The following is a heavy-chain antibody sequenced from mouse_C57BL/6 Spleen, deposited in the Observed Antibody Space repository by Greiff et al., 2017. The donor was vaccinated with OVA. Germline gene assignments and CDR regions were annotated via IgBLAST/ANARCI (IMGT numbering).Heavy chain of an antibody. CDR2: IWRGGST. CDR3: AKKAYYSNYDYAMDY. Sequence: QVQLQQSGPGLVQPSQSLSITCTVSGFSLTSYGVHWVRQSPGKGLEWLGVIWRGGSTDYNAAFMSRLSITKDNSKSQVFLKMNSLQADDTAIYYCAKKAYYSNYDYAMDYWGQGTSVTVSS. D-gene: IGHD2-5*01. CDR1: GFSLTSYG. V-gene: IGHV2-5*01. J-gene: IGHJ4*01.